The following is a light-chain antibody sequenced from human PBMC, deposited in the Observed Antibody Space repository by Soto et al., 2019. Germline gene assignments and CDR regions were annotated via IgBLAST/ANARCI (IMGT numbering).Light chain of an antibody. J-gene: IGKJ4*01. Sequence: EIVLTQSPATLSLYPGERATLSCRASQSVSSYLAWYQQKPGQAPRLLIYDASNSATGIPARFSGSGSGTDFTLTIISLEPEDFAVYYCQQRSNWSSFGGGTKVDIK. CDR2: DAS. V-gene: IGKV3-11*01. CDR1: QSVSSY. CDR3: QQRSNWSS.